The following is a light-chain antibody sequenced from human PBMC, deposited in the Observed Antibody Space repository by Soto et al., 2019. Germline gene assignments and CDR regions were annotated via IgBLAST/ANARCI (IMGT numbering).Light chain of an antibody. CDR3: QQRSNWPGT. Sequence: EIVLTQSPGTLSLSPWERATLSCRASQSVSSNSLAWYQQKPGQAPRLLIYGASTRATGIPDRFSGSGSGTDFTLTISSLEPEDFAVYYCQQRSNWPGTFGQGTKVDIK. CDR2: GAS. CDR1: QSVSSNS. J-gene: IGKJ1*01. V-gene: IGKV3D-20*02.